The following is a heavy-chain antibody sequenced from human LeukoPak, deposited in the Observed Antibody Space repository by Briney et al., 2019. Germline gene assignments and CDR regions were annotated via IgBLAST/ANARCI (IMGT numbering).Heavy chain of an antibody. J-gene: IGHJ4*02. Sequence: SVKVSCKASGGPFSGYAISWVRQAPGQGLEWMGGIIPIFGTANYAQKFQGRVTITTDESTSTAYMELSSLRSEDTAVYYCAREYSSGWWDYWGQGTLVTVSS. V-gene: IGHV1-69*05. CDR3: AREYSSGWWDY. CDR1: GGPFSGYA. CDR2: IIPIFGTA. D-gene: IGHD6-19*01.